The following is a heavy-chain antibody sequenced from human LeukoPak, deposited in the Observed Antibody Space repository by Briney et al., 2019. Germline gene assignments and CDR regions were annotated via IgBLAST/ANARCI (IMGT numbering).Heavy chain of an antibody. V-gene: IGHV3-7*01. D-gene: IGHD1-26*01. Sequence: GGSLRLSCAASGFTFTTYWMSWVRQAPGKGLEWVANMNQDGSEKYYVDSVKGRFTISRDNAKNSLYLQMSNLRAEDTAVYYCARGGELLRPADYWGQGTLVTVSS. J-gene: IGHJ4*02. CDR1: GFTFTTYW. CDR2: MNQDGSEK. CDR3: ARGGELLRPADY.